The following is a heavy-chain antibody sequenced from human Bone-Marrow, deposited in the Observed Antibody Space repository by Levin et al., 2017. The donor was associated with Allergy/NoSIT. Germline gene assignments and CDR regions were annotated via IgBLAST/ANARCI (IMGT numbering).Heavy chain of an antibody. D-gene: IGHD4-17*01. Sequence: GESLKISCAASGFTFSDYYMTWVRQAPGTGLEWISYISSTGVYSTYADSVKGRFTISRDNSQNSVSLQMIGLRGEDTAVYYCARATTAYGADLWGQGTLVTVSS. CDR2: ISSTGVYS. V-gene: IGHV3-11*06. CDR3: ARATTAYGADL. CDR1: GFTFSDYY. J-gene: IGHJ5*02.